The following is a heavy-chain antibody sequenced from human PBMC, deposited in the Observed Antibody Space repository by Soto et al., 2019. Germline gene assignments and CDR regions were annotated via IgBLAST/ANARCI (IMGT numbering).Heavy chain of an antibody. V-gene: IGHV3-30-3*01. CDR3: ARPPTYCGGDCYSWNDY. Sequence: GGSLRLSCAASGFTFSSYAMHWVRQAPGKGLEWVAVISYDGSNKYYADSVKGRFTISRDNSKNTLYLQMNSLRAEDTAVYYCARPPTYCGGDCYSWNDYWGQGTLVTVS. J-gene: IGHJ4*02. CDR2: ISYDGSNK. CDR1: GFTFSSYA. D-gene: IGHD2-21*02.